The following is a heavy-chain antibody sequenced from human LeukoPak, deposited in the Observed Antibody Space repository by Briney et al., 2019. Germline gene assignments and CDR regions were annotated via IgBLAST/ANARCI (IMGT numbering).Heavy chain of an antibody. CDR2: IWYDGSNK. CDR1: GFTFSSYG. Sequence: PGGSLRLSCAASGFTFSSYGMHWVRQAPGKGLEWVAVIWYDGSNKYYADSVKGRFTISRDNSKNTLYLQMNSLRAEDTAVYYCARDSYDSSGYYNWFDPWGQGALVTVSS. CDR3: ARDSYDSSGYYNWFDP. V-gene: IGHV3-33*01. J-gene: IGHJ5*02. D-gene: IGHD3-22*01.